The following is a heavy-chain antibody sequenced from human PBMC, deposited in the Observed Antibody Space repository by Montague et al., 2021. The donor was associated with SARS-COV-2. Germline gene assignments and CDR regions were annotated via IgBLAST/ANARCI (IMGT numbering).Heavy chain of an antibody. CDR1: GFSLSTSGMC. CDR2: IDWDDDK. CDR3: ARSPRDSSGYYESFFDY. V-gene: IGHV2-70*01. D-gene: IGHD3-22*01. J-gene: IGHJ4*02. Sequence: VKPTQTLTLTCTFSGFSLSTSGMCVSWIRQPPGKALEWLTLIDWDDDKYYSTSLKTRLTISKDTSKNQVVLTMTNMDPVDTATYYCARSPRDSSGYYESFFDYWGQGTLVTVSS.